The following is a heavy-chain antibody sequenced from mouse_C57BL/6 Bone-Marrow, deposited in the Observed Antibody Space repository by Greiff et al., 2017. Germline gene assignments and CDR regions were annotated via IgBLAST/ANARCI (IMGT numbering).Heavy chain of an antibody. D-gene: IGHD1-1*01. CDR1: GYTFTGYW. V-gene: IGHV1-9*01. CDR3: AKELIYYYGSSYFYWYFDV. Sequence: QVQLQQSGAELMKPGASVKLSCKATGYTFTGYWIEWVKQRPGHGLEWIGEILPGSGSTNYNEKFKGKATFTADPSSNPAYMQLSSLTTEDSAIYYCAKELIYYYGSSYFYWYFDVWGTGTTVTVSS. J-gene: IGHJ1*03. CDR2: ILPGSGST.